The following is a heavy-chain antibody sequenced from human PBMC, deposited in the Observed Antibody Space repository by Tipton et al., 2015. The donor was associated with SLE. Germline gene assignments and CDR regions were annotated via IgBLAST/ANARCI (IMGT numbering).Heavy chain of an antibody. J-gene: IGHJ6*02. V-gene: IGHV4-61*02. CDR3: ARARSSYCGGVCPLGYHYSGVDV. CDR2: IYYSGST. D-gene: IGHD2-21*01. Sequence: TLSLTCTVSGGSISSGSYYWSWIRQPAGKGLEWIGRIYYSGSTDYNPSLKSRVIISVDTSKNQFSLDLSSVTAADTAVYFCARARSSYCGGVCPLGYHYSGVDVWGQGTTVTVSS. CDR1: GGSISSGSYY.